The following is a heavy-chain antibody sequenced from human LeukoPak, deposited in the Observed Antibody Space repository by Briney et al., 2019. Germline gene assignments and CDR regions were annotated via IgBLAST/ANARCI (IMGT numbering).Heavy chain of an antibody. Sequence: EASVKVSCKASGGTFSSYAISWVRQAPGQGLEWMGRIIPILGIANYAQKFQGRVTITADKSTSTAYMELSSLRSEDTAGYYCSRAELYYDILTGYYAPNDNWFDPWGQGTLVTVSS. CDR3: SRAELYYDILTGYYAPNDNWFDP. J-gene: IGHJ5*02. CDR1: GGTFSSYA. V-gene: IGHV1-69*04. CDR2: IIPILGIA. D-gene: IGHD3-9*01.